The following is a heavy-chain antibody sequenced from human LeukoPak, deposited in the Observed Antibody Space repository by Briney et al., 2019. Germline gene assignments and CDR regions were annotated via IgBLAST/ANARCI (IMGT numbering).Heavy chain of an antibody. V-gene: IGHV4-4*07. Sequence: SETLSLTCSVSGGSISSYYWSWIRQPAGKGLEWIGRIYTSGRTNYNPSLKSRVTMSVDTSKDQISLNLSSVTAADTAVYYCARDSSGFRAFDIWGQGTMITVSS. J-gene: IGHJ3*02. D-gene: IGHD3-10*01. CDR1: GGSISSYY. CDR2: IYTSGRT. CDR3: ARDSSGFRAFDI.